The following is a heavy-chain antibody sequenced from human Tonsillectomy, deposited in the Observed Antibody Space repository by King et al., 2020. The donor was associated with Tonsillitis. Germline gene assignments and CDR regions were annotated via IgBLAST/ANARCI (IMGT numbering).Heavy chain of an antibody. J-gene: IGHJ4*02. CDR1: GGTFSSYA. V-gene: IGHV1-69*14. Sequence: QLVQSGAEVKKPGSSVKVSCKASGGTFSSYAISWVRQAPGQGLEWMGGIIPIFGTANYAQKFQGRVTITADKSTSTAYMELSSLRSEDTAVYYCARERMIITMVRGVMNYFDYWGQGTLVTVSS. D-gene: IGHD3-10*01. CDR3: ARERMIITMVRGVMNYFDY. CDR2: IIPIFGTA.